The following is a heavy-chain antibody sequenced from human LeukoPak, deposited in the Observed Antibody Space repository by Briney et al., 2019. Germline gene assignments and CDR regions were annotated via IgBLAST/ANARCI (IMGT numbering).Heavy chain of an antibody. CDR1: GYTFTSYD. Sequence: AAVKVSCTGSGYTFTSYDIKWVGQATGQGKEWMGWMNPNSGKTGYAQKFQGRVTMTRNTSLSPAYMELSSLRSEDTAVYYCARGGVDYDYYDSSGYYSDFDYWGQGTLVTVS. J-gene: IGHJ4*02. CDR3: ARGGVDYDYYDSSGYYSDFDY. D-gene: IGHD3-22*01. V-gene: IGHV1-8*01. CDR2: MNPNSGKT.